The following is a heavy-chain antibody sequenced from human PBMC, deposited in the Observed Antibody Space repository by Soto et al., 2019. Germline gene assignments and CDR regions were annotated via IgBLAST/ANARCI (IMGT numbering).Heavy chain of an antibody. Sequence: SETLSLTCTVSGGSISRGGYYWSWIRQHPGKGLEWIGYIYYSGSTYYNPSLKSRVTISVDTSKNQFSLKLSSVTAADTAVYYCARDLGLGDSGPLGYWGQGTLVTVSS. CDR1: GGSISRGGYY. V-gene: IGHV4-31*03. CDR3: ARDLGLGDSGPLGY. CDR2: IYYSGST. D-gene: IGHD1-26*01. J-gene: IGHJ4*02.